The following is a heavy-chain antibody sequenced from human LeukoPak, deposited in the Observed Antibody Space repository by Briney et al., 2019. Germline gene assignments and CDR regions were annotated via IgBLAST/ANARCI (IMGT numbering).Heavy chain of an antibody. V-gene: IGHV1-8*01. CDR1: GYTFTSYD. CDR3: ARLQYYYDSSGYPYYYYGMDV. J-gene: IGHJ6*02. CDR2: MNPNSGNT. Sequence: ASVKVSCKASGYTFTSYDINWVRQATGQGREWMGWMNPNSGNTGYAQKFQGRVTMTRNTSISTAYMELSSLRSEDTAVYYCARLQYYYDSSGYPYYYYGMDVWGQGTTVTVSS. D-gene: IGHD3-22*01.